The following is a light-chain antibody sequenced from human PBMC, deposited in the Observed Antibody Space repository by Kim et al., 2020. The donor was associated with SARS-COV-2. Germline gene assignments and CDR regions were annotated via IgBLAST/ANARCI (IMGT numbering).Light chain of an antibody. CDR1: QTVLYNSNNKIH. V-gene: IGKV4-1*01. CDR2: WAS. CDR3: QQYYSTPPS. Sequence: RATLNCKSSQTVLYNSNNKIHLAWYQQKPGQAPKLLIYWASIRESGVSDRFSGSGSETDFTLTISSLQAEDVAVYYCQQYYSTPPSFGQGTKLEI. J-gene: IGKJ2*03.